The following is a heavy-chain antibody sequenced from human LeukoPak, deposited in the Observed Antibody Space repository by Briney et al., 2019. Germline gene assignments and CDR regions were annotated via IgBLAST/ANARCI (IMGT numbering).Heavy chain of an antibody. J-gene: IGHJ4*02. CDR2: IYSGGST. Sequence: VGSLSLSCAASGFTVSSNSMSWVRQAPGKGLEWVSVIYSGGSTFYADSVKGRFTISRDNSKNTLYLQMNSLRAEDTAVYYCARKHYYDSSGFFPPMDYWGQGTLVTVSS. CDR1: GFTVSSNS. CDR3: ARKHYYDSSGFFPPMDY. D-gene: IGHD3-22*01. V-gene: IGHV3-66*01.